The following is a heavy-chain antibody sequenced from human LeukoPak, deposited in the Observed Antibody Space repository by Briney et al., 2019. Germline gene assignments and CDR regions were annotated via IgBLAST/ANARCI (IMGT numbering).Heavy chain of an antibody. J-gene: IGHJ4*02. Sequence: GGSLRLSCAASGFTFSSYAMHWVRQAPGKGLEWVTFIRNDGSNKYYADSVKGRFTISRDNAKNSLYLQMNSLRAEDTAVYYCATRYSSGCNYWGQGTLVTVSS. CDR2: IRNDGSNK. CDR1: GFTFSSYA. CDR3: ATRYSSGCNY. D-gene: IGHD6-19*01. V-gene: IGHV3-30*02.